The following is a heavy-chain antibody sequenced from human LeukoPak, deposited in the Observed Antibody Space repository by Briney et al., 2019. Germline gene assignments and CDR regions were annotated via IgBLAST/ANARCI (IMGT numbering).Heavy chain of an antibody. CDR3: ARVSRGSYSS. V-gene: IGHV1-69*04. D-gene: IGHD1-26*01. J-gene: IGHJ4*02. Sequence: GASVKVTCKASGGTFSSYAISWVRQAPGQGLEWMGRIIPILGIANYAQKFQGRVTITADKSTSTAYMELSSLRSEDTAVYYCARVSRGSYSSWGQGTLVTVSS. CDR1: GGTFSSYA. CDR2: IIPILGIA.